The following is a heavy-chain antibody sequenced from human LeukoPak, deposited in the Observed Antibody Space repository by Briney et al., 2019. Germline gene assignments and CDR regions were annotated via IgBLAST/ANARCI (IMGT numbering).Heavy chain of an antibody. Sequence: HGESLKVSCKASGFSFTNYWIGWVRQVPRRGLDYMAVIHPGDSESTISPSFQGQVTISADRSITTAYLQWSGLKASDAAIYYCARLSDYGSGNFDYWGQGTLVTVSS. D-gene: IGHD3-10*01. CDR3: ARLSDYGSGNFDY. J-gene: IGHJ4*02. V-gene: IGHV5-51*01. CDR1: GFSFTNYW. CDR2: IHPGDSES.